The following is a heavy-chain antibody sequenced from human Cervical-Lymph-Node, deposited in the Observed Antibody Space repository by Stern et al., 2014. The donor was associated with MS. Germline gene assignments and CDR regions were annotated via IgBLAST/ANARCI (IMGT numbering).Heavy chain of an antibody. V-gene: IGHV3-33*01. D-gene: IGHD5-24*01. J-gene: IGHJ4*02. CDR1: GFTFSSYG. CDR2: AWYDGSTA. Sequence: QVQLVESGGSLVQPGTSLRLSCAASGFTFSSYGMDWVRQAPRKGLEWEALAWYDGSTAYYTNSVKGRFTISRDNSKNTLSLQMNSLTAEDTAVYYCARGHIPYAYNYLFDYWGQGTLVTVSS. CDR3: ARGHIPYAYNYLFDY.